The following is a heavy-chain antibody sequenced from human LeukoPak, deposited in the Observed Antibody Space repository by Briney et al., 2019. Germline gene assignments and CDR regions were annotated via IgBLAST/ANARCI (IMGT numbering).Heavy chain of an antibody. J-gene: IGHJ4*02. V-gene: IGHV4-4*02. CDR3: APSPVINDYCFDY. CDR1: GGSITSSNW. CDR2: IYHGGST. Sequence: KPSGTLSLTCAVSGGSITSSNWWSWVRQSPGKRLEWIGEIYHGGSTNYNPSLKSRVTISLDKSKNQLSLKVSSVTAADTAVYYCAPSPVINDYCFDYWGQGALVTVSS. D-gene: IGHD4-23*01.